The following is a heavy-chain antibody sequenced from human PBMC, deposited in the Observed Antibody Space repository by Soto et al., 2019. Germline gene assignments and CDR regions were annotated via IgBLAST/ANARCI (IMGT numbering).Heavy chain of an antibody. CDR1: GFTFSSYA. Sequence: EVQLLESGGGLVQPGGSLRLSCAASGFTFSSYAMSWVRQAPGKGLEWVSAISGSGGSTYYADSVKGRFTISRDNSKNKPYLQMNSLRTEDTAVYYCAKTTMGGFDYRGQGTLVTVSS. CDR3: AKTTMGGFDY. V-gene: IGHV3-23*01. D-gene: IGHD3-10*01. J-gene: IGHJ4*02. CDR2: ISGSGGST.